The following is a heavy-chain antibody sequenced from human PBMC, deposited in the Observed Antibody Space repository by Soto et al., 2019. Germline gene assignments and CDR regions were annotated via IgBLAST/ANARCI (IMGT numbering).Heavy chain of an antibody. J-gene: IGHJ4*02. CDR1: GESFGAYY. Sequence: VHLQQWGAGLLRPSETLSLTCTVSGESFGAYYWSWIRQSPGKGLEWIGEVYHSGDTKYNPSLKSRVTISEDPSKNQFSLRMTSMTAADTGVYYCARGFSNSVTTRFDSWGQGTLVTVSP. V-gene: IGHV4-34*01. CDR3: ARGFSNSVTTRFDS. D-gene: IGHD4-17*01. CDR2: VYHSGDT.